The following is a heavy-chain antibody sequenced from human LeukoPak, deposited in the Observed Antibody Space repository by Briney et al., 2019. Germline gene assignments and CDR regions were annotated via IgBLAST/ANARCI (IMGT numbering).Heavy chain of an antibody. CDR1: GYTFTSYY. V-gene: IGHV1-46*01. D-gene: IGHD5-12*01. J-gene: IGHJ4*02. CDR3: ARPKVATTGFDY. Sequence: ASVKVSCKASGYTFTSYYMHWVRQAPGQGLEWMGLINPTGGSTGYAQKFQGRVTITADESTSTAYMELSSLRSEDTAVYYCARPKVATTGFDYWGQGTLVTVSS. CDR2: INPTGGST.